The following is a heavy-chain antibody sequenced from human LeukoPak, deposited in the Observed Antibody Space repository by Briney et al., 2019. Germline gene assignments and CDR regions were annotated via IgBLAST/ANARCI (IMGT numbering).Heavy chain of an antibody. J-gene: IGHJ3*02. V-gene: IGHV3-30-3*01. CDR2: ISYDGDTK. CDR1: GFTFRIYS. Sequence: GGSLRLSCAASGFTFRIYSIHWVRQAPGKGLEWVATISYDGDTKNYADSVRGRFTVSRDNSKNTLSLQMYSLRAEDSAVCYCAVLPSGSFAFDIWGQGTMVTVSS. D-gene: IGHD1-26*01. CDR3: AVLPSGSFAFDI.